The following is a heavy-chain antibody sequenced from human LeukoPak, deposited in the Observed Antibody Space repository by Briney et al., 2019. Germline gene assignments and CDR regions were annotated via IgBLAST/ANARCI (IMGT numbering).Heavy chain of an antibody. V-gene: IGHV3-30*01. CDR2: ISYDGSNK. J-gene: IGHJ4*02. CDR1: GFTFSSYA. D-gene: IGHD6-13*01. CDR3: ARDLGRGSSWYGGIDY. Sequence: GGSLRLSCAASGFTFSSYAMHWVRQAPGKGLEWVAAISYDGSNKYYADSVKGRFTISRDNSKNTLYLQMNSLRAEDTAVYYCARDLGRGSSWYGGIDYWGQGTLVTVSS.